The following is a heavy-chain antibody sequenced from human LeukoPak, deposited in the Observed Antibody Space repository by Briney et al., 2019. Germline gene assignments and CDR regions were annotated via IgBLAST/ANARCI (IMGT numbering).Heavy chain of an antibody. CDR2: IYHSGST. CDR1: GGSISSGGYS. D-gene: IGHD5-12*01. J-gene: IGHJ4*02. V-gene: IGHV4-30-2*01. CDR3: ARNLVATSTYYFDY. Sequence: SQTLSLTCAVSGGSISSGGYSWSWIRQPPGKGLEWIGYIYHSGSTYYNPSLKSRVTISVDRSKNQFSLKLSPVTAADTAVYYCARNLVATSTYYFDYWGQGTLVTVSS.